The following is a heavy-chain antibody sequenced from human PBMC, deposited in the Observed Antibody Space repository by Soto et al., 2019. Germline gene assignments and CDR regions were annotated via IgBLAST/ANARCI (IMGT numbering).Heavy chain of an antibody. CDR2: ITSSGATT. V-gene: IGHV3-23*01. J-gene: IGHJ4*02. D-gene: IGHD5-18*01. CDR1: GFPCISYA. Sequence: GGSLRLSCAASGFPCISYAMSWVRQAPGKGLEWVSSITSSGATTYYADSVKGRFIISRDNSKNTLHLQMNSLRAEDTAVYYCAKGGYSHGYIDHWGQGTLVTVSS. CDR3: AKGGYSHGYIDH.